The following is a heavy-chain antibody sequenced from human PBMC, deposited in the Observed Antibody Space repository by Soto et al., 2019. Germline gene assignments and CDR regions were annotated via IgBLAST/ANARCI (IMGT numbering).Heavy chain of an antibody. CDR3: ARGPGFPHFDS. Sequence: SETLSLTCTVSGGSISSYYWSWIRQPPGKGLEWIGYIYNSGITKYNPSLKSRLTISVDTSKNQFSLKLISVTAADTAVYYCARGPGFPHFDSWGQGTLVTVSS. CDR1: GGSISSYY. J-gene: IGHJ4*02. CDR2: IYNSGIT. V-gene: IGHV4-59*01.